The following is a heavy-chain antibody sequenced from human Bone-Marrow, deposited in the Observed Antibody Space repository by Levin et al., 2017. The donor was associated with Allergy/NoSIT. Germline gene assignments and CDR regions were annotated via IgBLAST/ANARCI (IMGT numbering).Heavy chain of an antibody. V-gene: IGHV3-30-3*01. D-gene: IGHD2-21*02. CDR3: ARDGEEEIIVVVTAMRNWFDP. CDR2: ISYDGSNK. J-gene: IGHJ5*02. Sequence: GGSLRLSCAASGFTFSSYAMHWVRQAPGKGLEWVAVISYDGSNKYYADSVKGRFTISRDNSKNTLYLQMNSLRAEDTAVYYCARDGEEEIIVVVTAMRNWFDPWGQGTLVTVSS. CDR1: GFTFSSYA.